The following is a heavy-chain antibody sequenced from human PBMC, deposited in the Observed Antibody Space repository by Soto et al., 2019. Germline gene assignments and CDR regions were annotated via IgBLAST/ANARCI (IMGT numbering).Heavy chain of an antibody. CDR2: VYYTGDT. CDR3: VRQGIDYLHGLVDV. Sequence: QVQVQQSGPGLVKPSETLSLTCTVSSGPSRSHNWGWIRQPPGRGLEWIGYVYYTGDTSYNPSLKSRVTISADTSTTHISLTLRSVTAADTAGYYCVRQGIDYLHGLVDVWGQGTTVSVSS. D-gene: IGHD5-12*01. CDR1: SGPSRSHN. V-gene: IGHV4-59*08. J-gene: IGHJ6*02.